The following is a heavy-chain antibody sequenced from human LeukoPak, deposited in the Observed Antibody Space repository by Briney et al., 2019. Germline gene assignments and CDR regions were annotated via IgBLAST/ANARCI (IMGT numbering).Heavy chain of an antibody. CDR2: IGTAGDT. CDR3: AGGRGWGTFDI. V-gene: IGHV3-13*04. J-gene: IGHJ3*02. CDR1: GFTFSSYD. Sequence: SGGSLRLSCAASGFTFSSYDMHWVRQGTGKGLEWVSAIGTAGDTYYPGSVKGRFTTSRENAKNSLYLQMNSLRVGDTAVYYCAGGRGWGTFDIWGQGTMVTVSS. D-gene: IGHD3-10*01.